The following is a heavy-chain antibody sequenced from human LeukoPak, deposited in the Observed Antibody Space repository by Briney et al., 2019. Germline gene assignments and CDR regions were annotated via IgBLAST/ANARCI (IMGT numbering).Heavy chain of an antibody. V-gene: IGHV3-23*01. CDR1: GFTFSSYA. D-gene: IGHD2-8*01. CDR3: AKDDIVLMVYATSDY. CDR2: ISGSGGST. Sequence: GGSLRLSCAASGFTFSSYAMSWVRQAPGKGPEWVSAISGSGGSTYYADSVKGRFTISRDNSKNTLYLQMNSLRAEDTAVYYCAKDDIVLMVYATSDYWGQGTLVTVSS. J-gene: IGHJ4*02.